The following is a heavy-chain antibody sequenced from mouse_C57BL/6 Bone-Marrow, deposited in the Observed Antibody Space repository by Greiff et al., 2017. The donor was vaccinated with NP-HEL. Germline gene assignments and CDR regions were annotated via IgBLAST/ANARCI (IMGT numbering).Heavy chain of an antibody. CDR2: IYPSDSGT. Sequence: QVQLQQPGAELVRPGSSVKLSCKASGYTFTSYWMDWVKPRPGQGLEWIGNIYPSDSGTPYNQKFKDKATLTVDKSSSTAYMQLSSLTSEDSAVDYCARKGVSSCDYWGQGTTLTVSS. CDR3: ARKGVSSCDY. D-gene: IGHD1-1*01. CDR1: GYTFTSYW. J-gene: IGHJ2*01. V-gene: IGHV1-61*01.